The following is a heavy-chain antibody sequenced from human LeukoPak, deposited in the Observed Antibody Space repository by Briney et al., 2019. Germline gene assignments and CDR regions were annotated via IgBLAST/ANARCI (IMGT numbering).Heavy chain of an antibody. CDR1: GGSISSGGYY. J-gene: IGHJ4*02. V-gene: IGHV4-31*03. Sequence: SQTLSLTCTVSGGSISSGGYYWSWIRQHPGKGLEWIGYIYYSGSTYYNPSLKSRVTISVDTSKNQFSLKLSSVTAADTAVYYCARDDSSGYYYWGQGTLVTVSS. CDR2: IYYSGST. CDR3: ARDDSSGYYY. D-gene: IGHD3-22*01.